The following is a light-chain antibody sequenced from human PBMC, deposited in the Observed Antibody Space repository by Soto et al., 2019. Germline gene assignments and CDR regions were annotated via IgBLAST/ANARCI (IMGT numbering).Light chain of an antibody. V-gene: IGLV2-23*01. CDR2: EAS. CDR3: CSNAAGSTYV. Sequence: QSSLTQPASVSGSPGQSITISCTGTSSDVGSHNLVSWYQHYPGKAPKLIIFEASKRPSGVSNRFSGSKSGSTASLTISGLQAEDEADYYCCSNAAGSTYVFGTGTKLTVL. J-gene: IGLJ1*01. CDR1: SSDVGSHNL.